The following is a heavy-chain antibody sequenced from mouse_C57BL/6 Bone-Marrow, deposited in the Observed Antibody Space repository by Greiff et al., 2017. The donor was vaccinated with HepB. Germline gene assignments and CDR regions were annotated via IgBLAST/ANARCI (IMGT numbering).Heavy chain of an antibody. Sequence: VQLQQSGPELVKPGASVKISCKASGYSFTGYYMNWVKQSPEKSLEWIGEINPSTGGTTYNQKFKAKATLTVDKSTSTAYMQLKSLTSEDSAVYYCARSLLLLYAMDYWGQGTSVTVSS. J-gene: IGHJ4*01. D-gene: IGHD1-1*01. V-gene: IGHV1-42*01. CDR3: ARSLLLLYAMDY. CDR1: GYSFTGYY. CDR2: INPSTGGT.